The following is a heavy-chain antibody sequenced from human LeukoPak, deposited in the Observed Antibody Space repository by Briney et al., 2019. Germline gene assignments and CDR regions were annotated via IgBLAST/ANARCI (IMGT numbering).Heavy chain of an antibody. D-gene: IGHD1-14*01. CDR3: ARSALGPASDYYYMDV. J-gene: IGHJ6*03. CDR1: GYRFTSYW. Sequence: GESLKISCKGSGYRFTSYWIGWVRQMPGKGLEWMGIIYPGDSDTRYSPSFQGQVTISADKSISTAYLQWGSLRASDTAMYYCARSALGPASDYYYMDVWGKGTTVTVSS. V-gene: IGHV5-51*01. CDR2: IYPGDSDT.